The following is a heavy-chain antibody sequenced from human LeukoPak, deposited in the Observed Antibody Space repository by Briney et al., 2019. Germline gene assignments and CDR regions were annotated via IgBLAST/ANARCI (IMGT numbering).Heavy chain of an antibody. D-gene: IGHD4-17*01. CDR1: GFIFGDYA. Sequence: GGSLRLSCTGSGFIFGDYAVSWFRQAPGKGLEWVSYISSSGSTIYYADSVKGRFTISRDNAKNSLYLQMNSLRAEDTAVYYCARDSSEVTIDYWGQGTLVTVSS. J-gene: IGHJ4*02. CDR3: ARDSSEVTIDY. CDR2: ISSSGSTI. V-gene: IGHV3-48*03.